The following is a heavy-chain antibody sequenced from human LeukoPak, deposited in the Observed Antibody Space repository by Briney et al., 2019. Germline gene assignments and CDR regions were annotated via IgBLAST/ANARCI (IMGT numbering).Heavy chain of an antibody. CDR3: ARARVLRYFDWLLGDY. J-gene: IGHJ4*02. D-gene: IGHD3-9*01. CDR2: INPNSGGT. CDR1: GYTFTGYY. Sequence: ASVKVSCKASGYTFTGYYMHWVRQAPGQGLEWMGWINPNSGGTNYAQKFQGRVTMTRDTSISTAYMEPSRLRSDDTAVYYCARARVLRYFDWLLGDYWGQGTLVTVSS. V-gene: IGHV1-2*02.